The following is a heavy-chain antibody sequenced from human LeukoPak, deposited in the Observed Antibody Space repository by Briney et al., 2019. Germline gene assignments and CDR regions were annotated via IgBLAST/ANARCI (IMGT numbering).Heavy chain of an antibody. CDR1: GGSFSGYY. CDR3: ARDWGGSYFDYYMDV. V-gene: IGHV4-34*01. CDR2: INHSGST. J-gene: IGHJ6*03. D-gene: IGHD1-26*01. Sequence: SETLSLTCAVYGGSFSGYYWSWIRQPPGKGLEWIGEINHSGSTNYNPSLKSRVTISVDTSKNLISLKLSSVTAADTAVYYCARDWGGSYFDYYMDVWGKGTTVTVSS.